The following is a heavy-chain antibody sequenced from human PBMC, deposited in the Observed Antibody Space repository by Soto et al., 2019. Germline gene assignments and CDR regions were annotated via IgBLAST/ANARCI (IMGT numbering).Heavy chain of an antibody. J-gene: IGHJ6*02. D-gene: IGHD2-2*01. Sequence: ASVKVSCKASGYTFTSYGISWVRQAPGQGLEWMGWISAYNGNTNYAQKLQGRVTMTTDTSTSTAYMELRSLRSDDTAVYYCARDLCSSTSCYSFYWYYYGMDVWGQGTRSPSP. CDR2: ISAYNGNT. CDR1: GYTFTSYG. V-gene: IGHV1-18*01. CDR3: ARDLCSSTSCYSFYWYYYGMDV.